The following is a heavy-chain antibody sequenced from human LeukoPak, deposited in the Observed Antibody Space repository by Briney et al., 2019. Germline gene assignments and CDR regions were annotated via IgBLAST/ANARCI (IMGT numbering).Heavy chain of an antibody. D-gene: IGHD6-6*01. CDR2: IHTSGNT. CDR1: GGSITSFY. CDR3: AREGSMTSRPFVSNDY. J-gene: IGHJ4*02. V-gene: IGHV4-4*07. Sequence: DPSETLSLTYTVSGGSITSFYWSWIRQPAGKGLEWIGRIHTSGNTDYNPSLKSRVTMSIDTSKNQFSLNLRSVTAADTAVYFCAREGSMTSRPFVSNDYWGQGTLVTVSS.